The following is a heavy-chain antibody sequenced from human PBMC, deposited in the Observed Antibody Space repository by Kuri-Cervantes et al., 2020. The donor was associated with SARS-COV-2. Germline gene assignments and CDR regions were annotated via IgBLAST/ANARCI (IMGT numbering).Heavy chain of an antibody. V-gene: IGHV3-30-3*01. Sequence: GESLKISCAASGFTFSSYAMHWVRQAPDKGLEWVAVISYDGSNKYYADSVKGRFTISRDNSKNTLYLQMNSLRAEDTAVYYCARGTGLQFLDYWGQGTLVTVSS. J-gene: IGHJ4*02. CDR2: ISYDGSNK. CDR3: ARGTGLQFLDY. D-gene: IGHD5-24*01. CDR1: GFTFSSYA.